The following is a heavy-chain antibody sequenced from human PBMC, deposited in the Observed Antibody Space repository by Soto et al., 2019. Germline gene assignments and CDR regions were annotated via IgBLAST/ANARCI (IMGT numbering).Heavy chain of an antibody. CDR2: IGGSGGST. V-gene: IGHV3-23*01. CDR1: GFTFSSYG. J-gene: IGHJ4*02. D-gene: IGHD2-2*01. CDR3: AKRFRGYCSSTSCYGPVIDY. Sequence: GGSLRLSCADSGFTFSSYGMHWFRQAPGKGLEWVSAIGGSGGSTYYADSEKGRFTISRDNSKNTLYLQMNSLRAEDTAVYYCAKRFRGYCSSTSCYGPVIDYWGQGTLVTVSS.